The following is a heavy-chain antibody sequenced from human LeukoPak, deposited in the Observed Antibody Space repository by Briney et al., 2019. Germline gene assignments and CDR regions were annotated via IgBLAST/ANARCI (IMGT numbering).Heavy chain of an antibody. D-gene: IGHD6-19*01. CDR3: AKDIHLGHGSGWPES. Sequence: PGGSLRLSCVGSGFTFGEYGMHWVRQVPGQGLEWVSHITWVGGSTYYAGSVKGRFAISRDNSKSSLYLQMNSLGAEDTALYSCAKDIHLGHGSGWPESWGQGTLVTVSS. CDR2: ITWVGGST. J-gene: IGHJ5*02. V-gene: IGHV3-43D*03. CDR1: GFTFGEYG.